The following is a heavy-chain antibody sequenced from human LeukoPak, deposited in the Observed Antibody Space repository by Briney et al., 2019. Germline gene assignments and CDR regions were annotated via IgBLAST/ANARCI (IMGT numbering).Heavy chain of an antibody. CDR2: INPNSGGT. CDR3: ARVWGRGYSYGPRIDY. V-gene: IGHV1-2*02. J-gene: IGHJ4*02. D-gene: IGHD5-18*01. Sequence: ASVKVSCKASGYTFTGYYMHWVRQAPGQGLEWMGWINPNSGGTNYAQKFQGRVTMTRDTSISTAYMELSRLRSDDTAVYYCARVWGRGYSYGPRIDYWGQGTLVTVSS. CDR1: GYTFTGYY.